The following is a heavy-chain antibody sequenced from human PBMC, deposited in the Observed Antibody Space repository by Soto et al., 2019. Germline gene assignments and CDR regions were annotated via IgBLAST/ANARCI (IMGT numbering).Heavy chain of an antibody. CDR1: GGSISSYS. V-gene: IGHV4-59*01. Sequence: SSETLSLTCTVSGGSISSYSWSWIRQPPGKGLEWIGYMFYNGNTNYNPSLKSRVTISVDTSKNQFSLRLSSVTAADTAVYYCASGYYDSSGAWSFDIWGQGTMVTVS. J-gene: IGHJ3*02. CDR2: MFYNGNT. D-gene: IGHD3-22*01. CDR3: ASGYYDSSGAWSFDI.